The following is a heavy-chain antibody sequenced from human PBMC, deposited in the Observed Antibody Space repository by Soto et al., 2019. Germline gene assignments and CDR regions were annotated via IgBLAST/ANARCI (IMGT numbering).Heavy chain of an antibody. V-gene: IGHV1-8*01. CDR2: MNPNSGNT. CDR3: ARGSRARFLEWLSRNYYYPYLMDV. D-gene: IGHD3-3*01. CDR1: VYTFAGYD. Sequence: GASGKVSCKASVYTFAGYDINWVRQATGQGLEWMGWMNPNSGNTGYAQKFQGRVTMTRNTSISTACMELSSPRSEDTAVYYCARGSRARFLEWLSRNYYYPYLMDVWRKGTTDTVSS. J-gene: IGHJ6*03.